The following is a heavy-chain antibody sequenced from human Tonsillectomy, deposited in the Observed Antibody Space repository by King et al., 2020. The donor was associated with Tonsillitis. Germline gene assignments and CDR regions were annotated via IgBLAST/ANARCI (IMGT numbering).Heavy chain of an antibody. Sequence: QLQESGPGLVKPSETLSLTCTVSGGSISSSSYYWGWIRQPPGKGLEWIGTIYYSGSTYYNPSLKSRVTISVDTSKNQFSLKLSSVTAADTAVYYCASLRYGSGSKVDYWGQGTLVTVSS. V-gene: IGHV4-39*01. CDR1: GGSISSSSYY. CDR3: ASLRYGSGSKVDY. D-gene: IGHD3-10*01. J-gene: IGHJ4*02. CDR2: IYYSGST.